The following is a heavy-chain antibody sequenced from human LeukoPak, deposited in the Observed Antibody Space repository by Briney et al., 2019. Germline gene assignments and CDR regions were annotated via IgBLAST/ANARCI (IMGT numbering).Heavy chain of an antibody. Sequence: GGSLTLSCVGSGFTFSTCWMSWVRQAPGKGLDWVAHIKYDEIQKHYVDSVKGRCTISRDNAKNSMYLQMNSLRAEDTAVYYCARAETQRFGSGWYQHFQHWGLGTLVTVSS. D-gene: IGHD6-19*01. V-gene: IGHV3-7*04. CDR3: ARAETQRFGSGWYQHFQH. J-gene: IGHJ1*01. CDR2: IKYDEIQK. CDR1: GFTFSTCW.